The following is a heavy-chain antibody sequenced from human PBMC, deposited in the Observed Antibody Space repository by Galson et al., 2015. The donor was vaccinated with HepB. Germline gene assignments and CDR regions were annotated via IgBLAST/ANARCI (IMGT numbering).Heavy chain of an antibody. CDR1: GFSFSDYT. CDR2: ISYDGNNA. Sequence: SLRLSCAASGFSFSDYTMHWVRQAPGKGLEWVAVISYDGNNAYYADSVRGRFTISRDNSKNTLYLQMNRLRAEDTAVYYCCQPDALDIWGQGSMVTVSS. CDR3: CQPDALDI. J-gene: IGHJ3*02. V-gene: IGHV3-30-3*01.